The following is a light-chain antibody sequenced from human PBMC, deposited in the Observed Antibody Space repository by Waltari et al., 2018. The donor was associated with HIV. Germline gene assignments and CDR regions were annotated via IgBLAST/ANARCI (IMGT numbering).Light chain of an antibody. CDR3: NSYSSDDTVV. CDR2: GVT. J-gene: IGLJ2*01. Sequence: QSALTQPASVSGSPGQSLTITCTGTNRNIGFFNLVSLYQQYPGKAPPLIISGVTSRPPGVANRFSGSKSGNTASLTISGLQTDDEAEYYCNSYSSDDTVVFGGGTKLSVL. V-gene: IGLV2-14*01. CDR1: NRNIGFFNL.